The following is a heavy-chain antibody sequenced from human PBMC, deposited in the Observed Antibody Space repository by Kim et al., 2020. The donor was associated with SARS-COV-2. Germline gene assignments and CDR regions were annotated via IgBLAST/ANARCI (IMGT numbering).Heavy chain of an antibody. CDR3: ARGTYDY. CDR2: SGST. V-gene: IGHV4-34*01. D-gene: IGHD3-3*01. Sequence: SGSTNRNPSLKSRVTISVNPSKNQFSLKLSSVTAADTAVYYCARGTYDYWGQGTLVTVSS. J-gene: IGHJ4*02.